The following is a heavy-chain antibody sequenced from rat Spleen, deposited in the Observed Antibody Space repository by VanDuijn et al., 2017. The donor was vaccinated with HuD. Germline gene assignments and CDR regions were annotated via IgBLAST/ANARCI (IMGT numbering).Heavy chain of an antibody. CDR2: ISHDVSNT. CDR1: GFTFSDSY. J-gene: IGHJ4*01. CDR3: ARHSPTIAAPLDA. Sequence: EVQLVESGGGLVRPGRPMKLSCAASGFTFSDSYMAWVRQPPTKGLEWVATISHDVSNTYYRNSLKGRFPISRDNAKSTLHLQMDSLRSEDTATYYCARHSPTIAAPLDAWGQGASVTVSS. D-gene: IGHD1-2*01. V-gene: IGHV5-25*01.